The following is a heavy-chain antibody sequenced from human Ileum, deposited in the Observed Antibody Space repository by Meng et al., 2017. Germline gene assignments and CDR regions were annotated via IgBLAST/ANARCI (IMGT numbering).Heavy chain of an antibody. CDR3: ARGGPWFDP. V-gene: IGHV4-34*01. CDR1: GGSFSGYY. Sequence: LREWGAGRLKPPETLPLPCPVYGGSFSGYYWSWIRQPPGKGLEWIGEINHSGSTNYNPSLKSRVTISVDTSKNQFSLKLSSVTAADTAVYYCARGGPWFDPWGQGTLVTVSS. J-gene: IGHJ5*02. CDR2: INHSGST.